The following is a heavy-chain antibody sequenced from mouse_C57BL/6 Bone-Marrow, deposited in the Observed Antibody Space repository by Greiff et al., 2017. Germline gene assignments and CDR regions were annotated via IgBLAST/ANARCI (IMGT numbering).Heavy chain of an antibody. Sequence: VMLVESGPELVKPGASVKISCKASGYAFSSSWMNWVKQRPGKGLEWIGRIYPGDGDTNYNGKFKGKATLTADKSSSTAYMQLSSLTSEDSAVYFCARFFTTPRDYWGQGTTLTVSS. CDR1: GYAFSSSW. CDR2: IYPGDGDT. J-gene: IGHJ2*01. V-gene: IGHV1-82*01. D-gene: IGHD1-1*01. CDR3: ARFFTTPRDY.